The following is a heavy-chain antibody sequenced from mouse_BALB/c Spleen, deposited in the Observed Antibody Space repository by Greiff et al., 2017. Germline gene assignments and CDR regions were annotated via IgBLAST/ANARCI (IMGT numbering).Heavy chain of an antibody. V-gene: IGHV1S81*02. D-gene: IGHD1-2*01. J-gene: IGHJ3*01. CDR2: INPSNGRT. CDR3: ARLDYGYWFAY. CDR1: GYTFTSYW. Sequence: QVQLQQPGAELVKPGASVKLSCKASGYTFTSYWMHWVKQRPGQGLEWIGEINPSNGRTNYNEKFKSKATLTVDKSSSTAYMQLSSLTSEDSAVYYCARLDYGYWFAYWGQGTLVTVSA.